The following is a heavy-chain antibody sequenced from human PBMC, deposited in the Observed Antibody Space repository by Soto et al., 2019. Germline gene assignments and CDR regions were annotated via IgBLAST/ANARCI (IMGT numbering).Heavy chain of an antibody. V-gene: IGHV1-18*04. CDR3: GRESSGSGWSFDF. Sequence: ASVKVSCKASGYTFANYPITWVRQAPGQRLEWMGWINTYNQNTIYAQKFQGRVTMTTDTSTSTSYLELGSLRSDDTAVYYCGRESSGSGWSFDFWGQGSLVTVSS. J-gene: IGHJ4*02. D-gene: IGHD6-19*01. CDR2: INTYNQNT. CDR1: GYTFANYP.